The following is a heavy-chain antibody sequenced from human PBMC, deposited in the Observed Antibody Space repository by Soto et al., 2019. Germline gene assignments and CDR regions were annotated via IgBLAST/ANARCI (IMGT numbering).Heavy chain of an antibody. J-gene: IGHJ6*02. Sequence: SVKVSCKASGGTFSSYAISGVRQAPGQGLEWMGGIIPIFGTANYAQKFQGRVTITADESTSTAYMELSSLRSEDTAVYYCARMTTVVTTAPYGMDVWGQGTTVTVSS. V-gene: IGHV1-69*13. D-gene: IGHD4-17*01. CDR3: ARMTTVVTTAPYGMDV. CDR2: IIPIFGTA. CDR1: GGTFSSYA.